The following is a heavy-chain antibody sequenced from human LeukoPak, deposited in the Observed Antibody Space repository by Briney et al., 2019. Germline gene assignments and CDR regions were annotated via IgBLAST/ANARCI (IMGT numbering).Heavy chain of an antibody. J-gene: IGHJ4*01. D-gene: IGHD5-12*01. CDR2: IYHSGRT. Sequence: SETLSLPCAVYGRSFSGYYWGWIRQPPGKGLEWIGSIYHSGRTFYNPSLKSRVTISVDTSKNQSSLKLTSLTAGDKAGFSFERLYLPATRFDY. CDR3: ERLYLPATRFDY. V-gene: IGHV4-38-2*01. CDR1: GRSFSGYY.